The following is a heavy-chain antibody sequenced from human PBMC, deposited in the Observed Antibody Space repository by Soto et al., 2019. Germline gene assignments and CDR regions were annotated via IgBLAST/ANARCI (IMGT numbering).Heavy chain of an antibody. CDR2: IIPILGIA. CDR1: GGTFSSYT. Sequence: QVPLVQSGAEVKKPGSSVKVSCKASGGTFSSYTISWVRQAPGQGLEWMGRIIPILGIANYAQKFQGRVTITADKSTSTAYMELSSLRSEDTAVYYCAAGMLGLGSSSSSLYYFDYWGQGTLVTVSS. J-gene: IGHJ4*02. V-gene: IGHV1-69*02. D-gene: IGHD6-6*01. CDR3: AAGMLGLGSSSSSLYYFDY.